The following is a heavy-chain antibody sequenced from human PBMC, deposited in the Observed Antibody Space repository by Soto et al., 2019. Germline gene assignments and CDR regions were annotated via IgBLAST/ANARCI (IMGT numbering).Heavy chain of an antibody. CDR2: FYYSEST. V-gene: IGHV4-39*01. D-gene: IGHD4-17*01. CDR3: ARRSTVTYDY. Sequence: SETLSLTCTASGGSITSNSYYWGWIRQPPGKGLEWIGSFYYSESTYFNPSLKSRVTISVDTSKNQFSLKLSAVTAADTAVYYCARRSTVTYDYWGQGILVTVSS. CDR1: GGSITSNSYY. J-gene: IGHJ4*02.